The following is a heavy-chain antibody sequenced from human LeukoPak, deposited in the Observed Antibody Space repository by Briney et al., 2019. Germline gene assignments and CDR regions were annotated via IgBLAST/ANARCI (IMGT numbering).Heavy chain of an antibody. CDR1: GFTFTTYW. CDR2: VKQDGSAK. CDR3: ERSYGGWFDP. D-gene: IGHD3-10*01. J-gene: IGHJ5*02. V-gene: IGHV3-7*04. Sequence: GGSLRLSCTTSGFTFTTYWMSWVRQAPGKGLEWVANVKQDGSAKYYVDSVRGRFTISRDNANNSIYLQMDSLRAEDTAVYYCERSYGGWFDPWGQGTLVIVSS.